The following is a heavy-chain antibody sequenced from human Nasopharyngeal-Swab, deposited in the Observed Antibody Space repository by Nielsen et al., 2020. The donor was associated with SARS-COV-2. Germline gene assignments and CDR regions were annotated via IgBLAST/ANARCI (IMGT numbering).Heavy chain of an antibody. CDR1: GYSFTSYW. CDR3: ARLEEGSFDY. Sequence: GESLKISCKGSGYSFTSYWISWVRQMPGKGLEWMGRIDPSDSYTYYSPSFQGQVTISADKSISTAYLQWSSLKASDTAMYYCARLEEGSFDYWGQGTLVTVSS. CDR2: IDPSDSYT. V-gene: IGHV5-10-1*04. J-gene: IGHJ4*02.